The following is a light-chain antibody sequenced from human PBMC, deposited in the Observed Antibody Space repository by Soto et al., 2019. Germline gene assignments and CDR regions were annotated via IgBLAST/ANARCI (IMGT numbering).Light chain of an antibody. V-gene: IGLV2-14*01. Sequence: QSVLTQPASVSGSPGQSITISCTGTSSDVGGYNYVSWYQQHPGKVPKLMICEFTNRPPVVSNRFSGSKSGNTASLTISRLQTEDEADYYCSSYTSSSTWVFGGGTKLTVL. CDR3: SSYTSSSTWV. CDR1: SSDVGGYNY. J-gene: IGLJ3*02. CDR2: EFT.